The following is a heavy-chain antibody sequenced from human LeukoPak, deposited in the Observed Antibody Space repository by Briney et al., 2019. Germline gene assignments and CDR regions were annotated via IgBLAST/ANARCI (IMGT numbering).Heavy chain of an antibody. CDR2: ISGSSGST. D-gene: IGHD3-10*01. J-gene: IGHJ4*02. Sequence: GGSLRLSCAASGFTFSSYGMSWVRQAPGKGLEWGSAISGSSGSTYYADSVKGRFTISRDNPKNTLYLQMNSLRAEDTAVYNCAKDLKVVLWFGELLGDYWGQGTLVSVSS. CDR1: GFTFSSYG. CDR3: AKDLKVVLWFGELLGDY. V-gene: IGHV3-23*01.